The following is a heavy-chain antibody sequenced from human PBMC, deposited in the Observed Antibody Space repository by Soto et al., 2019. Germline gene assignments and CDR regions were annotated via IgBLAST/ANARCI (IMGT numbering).Heavy chain of an antibody. J-gene: IGHJ6*02. V-gene: IGHV2-26*01. CDR1: GFSLNNDRMG. Sequence: QVTLKESGPVRVKPTETLTLTCSVSGFSLNNDRMGVRWIRQPPGKALEWLAHIISVDDSSYSPSLKGRLTTSKATSGSQVVLTLTNMDPVDTATYFCSRTTARYIYGRDGPFYYYYGMDVCGQGTAVTVSS. D-gene: IGHD5-18*01. CDR3: SRTTARYIYGRDGPFYYYYGMDV. CDR2: IISVDDS.